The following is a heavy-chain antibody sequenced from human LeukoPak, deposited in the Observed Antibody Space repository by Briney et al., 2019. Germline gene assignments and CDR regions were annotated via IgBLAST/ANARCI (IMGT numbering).Heavy chain of an antibody. CDR2: IYYSGST. D-gene: IGHD4-17*01. J-gene: IGHJ3*02. V-gene: IGHV4-59*12. CDR3: ARGGAYGDVDSFDI. CDR1: GGSTSSYY. Sequence: SETLSLTCTVPGGSTSSYYWSWIRQPPGKGLEWIGYIYYSGSTNYNPSLKSRVTISVDTSKNQFSLKLSSVTAADTAVYYCARGGAYGDVDSFDIWGQGTLVTVSS.